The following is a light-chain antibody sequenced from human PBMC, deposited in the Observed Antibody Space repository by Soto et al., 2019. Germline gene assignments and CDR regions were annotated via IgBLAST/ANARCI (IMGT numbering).Light chain of an antibody. CDR1: SRDVGGYNY. J-gene: IGLJ1*01. CDR2: EVN. CDR3: SSYTSSITYV. V-gene: IGLV2-14*03. Sequence: QSALTQPASVSGSPGQSITISCTGTSRDVGGYNYVSWYQQHPGKAPKLMIYEVNNRPSGVSTRFSGSKSGNTASLTISGLQAEDEADYYCSSYTSSITYVFGSGTKVTVL.